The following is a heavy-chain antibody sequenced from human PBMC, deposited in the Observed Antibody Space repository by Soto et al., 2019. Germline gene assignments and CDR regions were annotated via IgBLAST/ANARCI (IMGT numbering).Heavy chain of an antibody. V-gene: IGHV3-33*01. D-gene: IGHD3-10*01. J-gene: IGHJ4*02. Sequence: PGGSLRLSCAASGFTFSSYGMHWVRQAPGKGLEWVAVIWYDGSNKYYADSVKGRFTISRDNSKNTLYLQMNSLRAEDTAVYYCARDPGGSGSSYYFDYWGQGTLVTVSS. CDR3: ARDPGGSGSSYYFDY. CDR1: GFTFSSYG. CDR2: IWYDGSNK.